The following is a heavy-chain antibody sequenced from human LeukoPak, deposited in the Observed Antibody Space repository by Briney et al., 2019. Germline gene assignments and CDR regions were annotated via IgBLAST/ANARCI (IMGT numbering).Heavy chain of an antibody. J-gene: IGHJ4*02. D-gene: IGHD3-22*01. CDR1: GYTFTGYY. Sequence: ASVKVSCKASGYTFTGYYMHWVRQAPGQGLEWVGWINPNSGGTNYAQKFQGRVTMTRDTSISTAYMELSRLRSDDTAVYYCARGNPYYYDSSGYYYGYWGQGTLVTVSS. V-gene: IGHV1-2*02. CDR2: INPNSGGT. CDR3: ARGNPYYYDSSGYYYGY.